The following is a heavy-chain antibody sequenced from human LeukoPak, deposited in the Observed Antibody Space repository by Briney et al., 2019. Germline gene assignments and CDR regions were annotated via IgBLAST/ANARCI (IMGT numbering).Heavy chain of an antibody. CDR2: IKQDGSEK. CDR3: ARDYDFWSGYYDY. D-gene: IGHD3-3*01. J-gene: IGHJ4*02. CDR1: GFTFSSYW. Sequence: PGGSLRLSCAASGFTFSSYWMSWVRQAPGKGLEWVANIKQDGSEKYYVDSVKGRFTISRDNDKNSLYLKMNSLRAEDTAVYYCARDYDFWSGYYDYWGQGTLVTVSS. V-gene: IGHV3-7*01.